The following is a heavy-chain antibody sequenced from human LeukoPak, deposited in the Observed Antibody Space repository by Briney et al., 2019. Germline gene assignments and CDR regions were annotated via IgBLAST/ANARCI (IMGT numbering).Heavy chain of an antibody. CDR2: ISGSGGST. CDR3: AKTFFEYSSSLAFDY. J-gene: IGHJ4*02. D-gene: IGHD6-6*01. Sequence: PGGSLRLSCAASGFTFSSYAMSWVRQAPGKGLEWVSAISGSGGSTYYADSVKGRFTISRDNSKNTLYLQMNSLRAEDTAVYYCAKTFFEYSSSLAFDYWGQGTLVTVSS. V-gene: IGHV3-23*01. CDR1: GFTFSSYA.